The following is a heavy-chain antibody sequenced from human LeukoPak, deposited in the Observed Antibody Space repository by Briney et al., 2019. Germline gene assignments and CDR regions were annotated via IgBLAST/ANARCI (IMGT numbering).Heavy chain of an antibody. J-gene: IGHJ4*02. CDR1: GFTFSSYE. CDR3: ARAYYYDSIDY. CDR2: ISSSGSTI. Sequence: GGSLRLSCAASGFTFSSYEMNWVRQAPGKGLEWVSYISSSGSTIYYADSVKGRFTISRDNAKNSLYLQMNSLRAEDTAVYYCARAYYYDSIDYWGQGTLVTVSS. V-gene: IGHV3-48*03. D-gene: IGHD3-22*01.